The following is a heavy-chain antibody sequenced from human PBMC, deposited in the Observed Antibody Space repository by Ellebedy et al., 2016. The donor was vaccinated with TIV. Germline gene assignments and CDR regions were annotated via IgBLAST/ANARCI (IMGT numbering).Heavy chain of an antibody. CDR3: ARSIYGGGYFDY. Sequence: MPGGSLRLSCAVSGGSISSSNLWSWVCQPPGKGLEWIGEIYHSGSTNYNPSLKSRVTISVDKSKNQFSLKLSSVTAADTAVYYCARSIYGGGYFDYWGQGTLVTVSS. J-gene: IGHJ4*02. CDR1: GGSISSSNL. D-gene: IGHD4-23*01. V-gene: IGHV4-4*02. CDR2: IYHSGST.